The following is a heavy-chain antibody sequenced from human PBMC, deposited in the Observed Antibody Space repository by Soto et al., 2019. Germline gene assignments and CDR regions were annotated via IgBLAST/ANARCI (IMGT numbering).Heavy chain of an antibody. D-gene: IGHD3-9*01. J-gene: IGHJ6*02. CDR2: ISSVSTYI. CDR3: ARARYYDILTVYYNKVAMDV. Sequence: PGGSLRLSCAASGITFNTYSMNWVRQAPGKGLEWVSSISSVSTYIYYADSVKGRFTISRDNAKNSLCLQMNSLRAEDTAVYYCARARYYDILTVYYNKVAMDVWGQGTTVTVSS. V-gene: IGHV3-21*01. CDR1: GITFNTYS.